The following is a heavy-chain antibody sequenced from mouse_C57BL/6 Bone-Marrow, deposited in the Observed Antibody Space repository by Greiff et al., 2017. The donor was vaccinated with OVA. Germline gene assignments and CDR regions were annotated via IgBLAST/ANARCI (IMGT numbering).Heavy chain of an antibody. V-gene: IGHV1-22*01. D-gene: IGHD2-1*01. CDR3: ALISYVFAY. J-gene: IGHJ3*01. CDR2: INPNNGGT. CDR1: GYTFTDYN. Sequence: VQLKESGPELVKPGASVKMSCKASGYTFTDYNMHWVKQSHGKSLEWIGYINPNNGGTSYNQKFKGKATLTVNKSSSTAYMELRSLTSEDSAVYYCALISYVFAYWGQGTLVTVSA.